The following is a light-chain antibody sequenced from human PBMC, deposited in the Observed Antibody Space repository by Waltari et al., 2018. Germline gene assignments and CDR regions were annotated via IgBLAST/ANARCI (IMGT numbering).Light chain of an antibody. CDR2: DAS. CDR3: QQYDDLPYT. Sequence: DIQMTQSPSSLSASVGDRVTITCQSSQDIIKYLNWYQQKPGKAPELLIYDASKLKTGVPSRFSGSGSGTDFTFTISSLQPEDSATYYCQQYDDLPYTFGQGTKLEIK. V-gene: IGKV1-33*01. CDR1: QDIIKY. J-gene: IGKJ2*01.